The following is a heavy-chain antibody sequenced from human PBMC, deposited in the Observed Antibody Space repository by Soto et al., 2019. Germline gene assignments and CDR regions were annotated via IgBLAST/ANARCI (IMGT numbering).Heavy chain of an antibody. Sequence: SETLSLTCTVSGGSISSYYWSWIRQPPGKGLEWIGYIYYSESTNYNPSLKSRVTISVDTSKNQFSLKLSSVTAADTAVYYCARTAAAAAWFDPWGPGTLVTVSS. D-gene: IGHD6-13*01. CDR3: ARTAAAAAWFDP. J-gene: IGHJ5*02. CDR1: GGSISSYY. V-gene: IGHV4-59*01. CDR2: IYYSEST.